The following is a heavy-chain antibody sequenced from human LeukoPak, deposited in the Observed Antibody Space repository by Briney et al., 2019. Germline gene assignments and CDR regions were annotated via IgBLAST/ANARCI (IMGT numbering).Heavy chain of an antibody. J-gene: IGHJ4*02. D-gene: IGHD1-26*01. CDR2: ISYSGSP. Sequence: PSETLSLTSTVSGGSISSSSYYWGWIRRPPGKGLEWISSISYSGSPYYNPSLKSRVTISVDTPKNQFSLKLGSVTAADTAVYYCARRYSGSFDYWGQGTLVTVSS. CDR3: ARRYSGSFDY. V-gene: IGHV4-39*01. CDR1: GGSISSSSYY.